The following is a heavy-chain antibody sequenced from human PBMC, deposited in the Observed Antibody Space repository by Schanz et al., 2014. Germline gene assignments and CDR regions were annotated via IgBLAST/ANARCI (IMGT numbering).Heavy chain of an antibody. CDR1: GFTFSSYS. Sequence: EVQLVESGGGLVQPGGSLRLSCAASGFTFSSYSMNRVRQAPGKGLEWVSYISSSGTTIYYADSVKGRFTISRDNAKNSLFLQMNSLRAEDTAVYYCAKDPSHGDYDYYFDYWGQGTLVTVSS. V-gene: IGHV3-48*01. J-gene: IGHJ4*02. CDR2: ISSSGTTI. CDR3: AKDPSHGDYDYYFDY. D-gene: IGHD3-22*01.